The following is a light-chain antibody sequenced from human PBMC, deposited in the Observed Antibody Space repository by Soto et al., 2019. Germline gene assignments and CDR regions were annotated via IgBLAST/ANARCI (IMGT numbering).Light chain of an antibody. CDR3: QQRSNWPPGLT. CDR2: DAS. Sequence: EIVLTQSPATLSLSPGERATLCCRASQSVISYLAWYQQTPGQAPRLLIYDASNRATGIPARFSGSGSGTDFTLTISSLEPEDFAVYYCQQRSNWPPGLTFGGGTKVDIK. V-gene: IGKV3-11*01. CDR1: QSVISY. J-gene: IGKJ4*01.